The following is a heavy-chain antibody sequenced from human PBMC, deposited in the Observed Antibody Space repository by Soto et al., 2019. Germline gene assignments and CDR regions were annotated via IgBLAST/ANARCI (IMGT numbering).Heavy chain of an antibody. CDR3: AGDVVLEPAADNIYGMDV. D-gene: IGHD2-2*01. Sequence: GGSLRLSCAASGFRFSSNGMHWVRQAPGKGLEWVAGISYDGSDKYYADFAKGRFTISRDNSKNTLFLQMNSLRAEDTSVYYCAGDVVLEPAADNIYGMDVWGQGTTVTVSS. CDR1: GFRFSSNG. J-gene: IGHJ6*02. CDR2: ISYDGSDK. V-gene: IGHV3-30*03.